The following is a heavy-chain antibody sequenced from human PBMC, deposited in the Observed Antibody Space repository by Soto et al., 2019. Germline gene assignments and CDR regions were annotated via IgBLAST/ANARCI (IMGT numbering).Heavy chain of an antibody. J-gene: IGHJ6*03. V-gene: IGHV3-21*01. CDR2: ISSSSSYI. Sequence: GGSLRLSCAASGLTFSSYSMNWVRQAPGKGLEWVSSISSSSSYIYYADSVKGRFTISRDNAKNSLYLQMNSLRAEDTAVYYCARDFPSMVRGVITYYYYYYMDVLGKGTTVTVSS. D-gene: IGHD3-10*01. CDR3: ARDFPSMVRGVITYYYYYYMDV. CDR1: GLTFSSYS.